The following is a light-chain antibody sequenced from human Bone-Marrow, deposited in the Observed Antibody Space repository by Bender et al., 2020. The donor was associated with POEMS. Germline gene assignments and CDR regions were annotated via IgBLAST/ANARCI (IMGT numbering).Light chain of an antibody. CDR3: CSYAGNYNFV. J-gene: IGLJ2*01. V-gene: IGLV2-8*01. CDR2: EVT. CDR1: GSDVGGYNY. Sequence: QSALTQPPSASGSPGQSVTISCTGTGSDVGGYNYVSWYQQHPGKAPSLLIYEVTKRPSGVPDRFSGSRSGNTASLTVSGLQAEDEADYFCCSYAGNYNFVFGGATKVTVL.